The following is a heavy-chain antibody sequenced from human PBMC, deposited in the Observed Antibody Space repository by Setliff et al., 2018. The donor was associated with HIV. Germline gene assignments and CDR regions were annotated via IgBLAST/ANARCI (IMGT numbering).Heavy chain of an antibody. V-gene: IGHV1-8*01. CDR2: MNPNTYNT. J-gene: IGHJ6*03. CDR3: AREGKFRYYYYMDV. D-gene: IGHD3-10*01. CDR1: GYTFNNYD. Sequence: ASVKVSCKASGYTFNNYDINWVRQATGQGLEWMGWMNPNTYNTGYAQKFQGRVTITRDTSASTAYMELSSLRSEDTAVYYCAREGKFRYYYYMDVWGKGTTVTVSS.